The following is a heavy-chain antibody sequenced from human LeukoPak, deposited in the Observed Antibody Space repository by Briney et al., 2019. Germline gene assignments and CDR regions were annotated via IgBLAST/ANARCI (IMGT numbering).Heavy chain of an antibody. D-gene: IGHD3-10*01. CDR1: GYTFTNSD. CDR3: AGHDRGGDGCEL. CDR2: MSPYTGNA. J-gene: IGHJ3*01. V-gene: IGHV1-8*01. Sequence: ASVKVSCKASGYTFTNSDINWVRQATGQGLEWMGWMSPYTGNAGYAQTFQGRVTMTRQTSTSTAYMELSSLRSEDTGVYYCAGHDRGGDGCELWGEGTMVTVSS.